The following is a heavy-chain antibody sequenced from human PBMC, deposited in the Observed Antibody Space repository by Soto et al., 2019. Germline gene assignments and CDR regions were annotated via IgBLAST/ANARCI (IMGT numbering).Heavy chain of an antibody. CDR2: ISYDGSNK. J-gene: IGHJ4*02. Sequence: GGSLRLSCAASGFTFSSYAMHWVRQAPGKGLEWVAVISYDGSNKYYADSVKGRFTISRDNSKNTLYLQMNSLRAEDTAVYYCARVMYCSGGSCYHPDYWGQGILVTGSS. CDR1: GFTFSSYA. CDR3: ARVMYCSGGSCYHPDY. V-gene: IGHV3-30-3*01. D-gene: IGHD2-15*01.